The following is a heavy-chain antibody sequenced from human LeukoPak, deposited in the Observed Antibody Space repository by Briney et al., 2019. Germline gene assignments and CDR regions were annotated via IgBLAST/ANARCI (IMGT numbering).Heavy chain of an antibody. V-gene: IGHV3-30-3*01. Sequence: PGGSLRLSCATSGLTLSHYAMHWVRQAPGKGLEWVAVISYDGSEKYYADSVTGRSTISRDNSKNTLYLQMNSLRAEDTAVYYCATADGDQYYYGVDLWGQGTTVTVSS. CDR3: ATADGDQYYYGVDL. D-gene: IGHD5-24*01. CDR2: ISYDGSEK. J-gene: IGHJ6*02. CDR1: GLTLSHYA.